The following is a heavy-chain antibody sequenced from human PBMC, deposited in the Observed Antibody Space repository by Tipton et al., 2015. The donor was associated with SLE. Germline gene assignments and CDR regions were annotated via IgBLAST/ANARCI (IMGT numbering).Heavy chain of an antibody. Sequence: SLRLSCAASGYTFSSYGMHWVRQAPGKGLEWVAFIRYDGSNKYYADSVKGRFTISRDNSKNTLYLQMNSLRAEDTAVYYCATSDDIAVAGSFDYWGQGTLVTVSS. D-gene: IGHD6-19*01. J-gene: IGHJ4*02. V-gene: IGHV3-30*02. CDR1: GYTFSSYG. CDR2: IRYDGSNK. CDR3: ATSDDIAVAGSFDY.